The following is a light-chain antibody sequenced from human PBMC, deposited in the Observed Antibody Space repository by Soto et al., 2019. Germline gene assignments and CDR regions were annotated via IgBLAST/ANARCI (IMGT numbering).Light chain of an antibody. CDR3: QQDYEFPLT. CDR1: QDISSY. J-gene: IGKJ4*01. V-gene: IGKV1-8*01. CDR2: VAS. Sequence: AIRMTQSPSSLSASPGDRVTITCRASQDISSYLAWYQQKPGKAPNLLIYVASTLQSGVPSRFSGSGSGTDFSLTISRLQSEDFATYYCQQDYEFPLTFGGGSKVDI.